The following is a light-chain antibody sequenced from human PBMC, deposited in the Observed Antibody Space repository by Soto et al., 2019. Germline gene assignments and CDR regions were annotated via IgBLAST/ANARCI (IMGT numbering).Light chain of an antibody. V-gene: IGKV3-20*01. J-gene: IGKJ5*01. CDR1: QTVTRSY. CDR3: HQYDGSPIT. CDR2: GIS. Sequence: EIVLTQSPGTLSLSPGARDTLSCRASQTVTRSYLARSQHQPGQAPRLRICGISRRAPGIPDRFSGHRSRTDFTLTISRLDPEYYAGYYCHQYDGSPITFGQGTRLEIK.